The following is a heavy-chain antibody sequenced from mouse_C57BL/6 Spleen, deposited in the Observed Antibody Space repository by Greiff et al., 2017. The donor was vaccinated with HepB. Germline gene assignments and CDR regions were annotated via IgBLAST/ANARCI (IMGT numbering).Heavy chain of an antibody. CDR2: IDPANGNT. V-gene: IGHV14-3*01. CDR1: GFNIKNTY. Sequence: EVQLQQSVAELVRPGASVKLSCTASGFNIKNTYMHWVKQRPEQGLEWIGRIDPANGNTKYAPKFQGKATITADTSSNTAYLQLSSLTSEDTAIYYCARSRDYYGSSYGGYFDVWGTGTTVTVSS. J-gene: IGHJ1*03. CDR3: ARSRDYYGSSYGGYFDV. D-gene: IGHD1-1*01.